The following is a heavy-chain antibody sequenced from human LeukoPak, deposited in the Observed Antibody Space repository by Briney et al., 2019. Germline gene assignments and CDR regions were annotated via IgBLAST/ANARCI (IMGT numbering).Heavy chain of an antibody. CDR1: GGSISSSSYY. CDR2: IYYSGST. CDR3: ARHRWDYYDSSGYRRGFDY. Sequence: SETLSLTCTLSGGSISSSSYYWGWIRQPPGKGLEWIGSIYYSGSTYYNPSLKSRVTISVDTSKNQFSLKLSSVTAADTAVYYCARHRWDYYDSSGYRRGFDYWGQGTLVTVSS. D-gene: IGHD3-22*01. J-gene: IGHJ4*02. V-gene: IGHV4-39*01.